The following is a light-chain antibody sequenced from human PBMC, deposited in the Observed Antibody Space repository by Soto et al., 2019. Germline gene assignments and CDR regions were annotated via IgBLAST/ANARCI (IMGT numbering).Light chain of an antibody. V-gene: IGKV3-20*01. CDR3: LQYHNLWP. CDR2: GAS. Sequence: ELVLTQSPGTLSFSPGESATVSCRASHSVSSSYLAWYQQKPGQAPRLLIYGASSRATGIPDRFSGSGSGTDFTLTISSLEPEDFTVYSCLQYHNLWPFGQGTKVDIK. CDR1: HSVSSSY. J-gene: IGKJ1*01.